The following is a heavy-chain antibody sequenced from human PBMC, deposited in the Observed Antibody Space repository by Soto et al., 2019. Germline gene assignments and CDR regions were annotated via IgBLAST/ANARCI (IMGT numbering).Heavy chain of an antibody. D-gene: IGHD5-18*01. CDR1: GGSISSGDYY. J-gene: IGHJ4*02. Sequence: QVQLQESGPGLVKPSQTLSLTCTVSGGSISSGDYYWSWIRQHPGKGLEWIGYIYYSGNTFYNPSHKSRVTISVATSKNQFSLKLSSVTAADTALYYCARKKGYSYGPHYFDYWGQGTLVAVSS. CDR2: IYYSGNT. CDR3: ARKKGYSYGPHYFDY. V-gene: IGHV4-31*03.